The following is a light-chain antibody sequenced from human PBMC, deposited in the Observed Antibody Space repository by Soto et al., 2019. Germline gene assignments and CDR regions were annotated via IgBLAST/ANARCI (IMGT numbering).Light chain of an antibody. J-gene: IGLJ1*01. CDR3: CSYASGSIYV. Sequence: ALTQPASVSGSPGQSITISCTGTSSDVGAFNYVSWYLQYPGKAPKLMIYEVGNRPSGVSNRFSGSKSGNTASLTISGLQAEDEADYYCCSYASGSIYVFGTGTKVTVL. V-gene: IGLV2-14*01. CDR2: EVG. CDR1: SSDVGAFNY.